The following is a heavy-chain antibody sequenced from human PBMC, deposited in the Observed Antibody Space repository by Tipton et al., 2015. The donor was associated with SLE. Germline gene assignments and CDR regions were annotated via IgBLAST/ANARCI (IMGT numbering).Heavy chain of an antibody. CDR2: IYHSGYT. CDR1: GYSINSGYY. Sequence: TLSLTCTVSGYSINSGYYWGWIRQPPGKGLAWIGIIYHSGYTSYNPSLKSRVTISVDTSKNQFSLRLSSVTAADTAVYYCASRILRDGLVRWGQGTLVTVSS. V-gene: IGHV4-38-2*02. D-gene: IGHD5-24*01. CDR3: ASRILRDGLVR. J-gene: IGHJ4*02.